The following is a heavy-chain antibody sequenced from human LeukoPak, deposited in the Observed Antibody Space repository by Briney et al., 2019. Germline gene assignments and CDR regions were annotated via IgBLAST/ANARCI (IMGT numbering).Heavy chain of an antibody. J-gene: IGHJ4*02. D-gene: IGHD6-13*01. CDR1: GFTFSSYG. V-gene: IGHV3-33*01. Sequence: PGRSLRLSCAASGFTFSSYGMHWVRQAPGKGLEWVAVIWYDGSNKFYADSVKGRFTISRDNSKNTLYLQMNSLRAEDTAVYYCARDRAAADLDYWGQGTLVTVPS. CDR3: ARDRAAADLDY. CDR2: IWYDGSNK.